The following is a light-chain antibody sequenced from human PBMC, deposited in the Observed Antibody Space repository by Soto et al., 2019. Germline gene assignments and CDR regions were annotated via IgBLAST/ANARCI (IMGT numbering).Light chain of an antibody. Sequence: QSVLTQPPSASGTPGQRVTISCSGSSSNIGSYAVNWYQQLPGTAPKLLIYTNNQRPSEVPDRFSGSKSGTSASLAISRLQAEDEADYYCSVWDDRLNGHVFGTGTKVTVL. CDR3: SVWDDRLNGHV. V-gene: IGLV1-44*01. J-gene: IGLJ1*01. CDR1: SSNIGSYA. CDR2: TNN.